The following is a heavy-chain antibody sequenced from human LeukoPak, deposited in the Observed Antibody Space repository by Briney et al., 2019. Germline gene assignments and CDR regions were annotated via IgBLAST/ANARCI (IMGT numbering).Heavy chain of an antibody. V-gene: IGHV4-34*01. J-gene: IGHJ4*02. Sequence: SETLSLTCAVYGGSFSGYYWSWIRQPPGKGLEWIGEINHSGSTNYNPSLKSRVTISVDTSKNQFSLKLSSVAAADTAVYYCAGGHRPDITGYSVDYGSQGTLVTVSS. CDR1: GGSFSGYY. CDR3: AGGHRPDITGYSVDY. D-gene: IGHD3-22*01. CDR2: INHSGST.